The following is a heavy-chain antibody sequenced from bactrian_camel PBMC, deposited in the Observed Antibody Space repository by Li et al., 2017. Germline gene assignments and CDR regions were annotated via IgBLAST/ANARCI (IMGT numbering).Heavy chain of an antibody. J-gene: IGHJ6*01. D-gene: IGHD7*01. V-gene: IGHV3S1*01. CDR1: GFTFSDYY. CDR3: GKAVYGPNWGWDLEAPFAY. CDR2: IGSAGTST. Sequence: HVQLVESGGGLVRPGGSLRLSCAASGFTFSDYYINWVRQAPGKALEWVSSIGSAGTSTSYADSVKGRFTISRDNGKNTLYLQLNNLKTEDTAMYYCGKAVYGPNWGWDLEAPFAYWGQGTQVTVS.